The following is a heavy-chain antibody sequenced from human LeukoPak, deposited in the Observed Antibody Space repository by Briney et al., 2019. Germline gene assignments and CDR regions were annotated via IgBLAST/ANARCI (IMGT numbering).Heavy chain of an antibody. V-gene: IGHV1-2*02. Sequence: ASVKVSCKASGYTFTGYYVHWVRQAPGQGLEWMGWMNPNSGGTNSAQKFQGRVTITRDTSISTAYMELSSLRSDDTAVYYCARGYYSDSSGYYPIWGQGTLVTVSS. CDR3: ARGYYSDSSGYYPI. CDR2: MNPNSGGT. CDR1: GYTFTGYY. D-gene: IGHD3-22*01. J-gene: IGHJ4*02.